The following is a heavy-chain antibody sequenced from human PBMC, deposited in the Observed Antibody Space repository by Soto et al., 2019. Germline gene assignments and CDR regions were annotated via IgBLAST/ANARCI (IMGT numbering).Heavy chain of an antibody. CDR3: ARGPPLLW. CDR1: GGSISSGCCS. D-gene: IGHD2-21*01. J-gene: IGHJ4*02. V-gene: IGHV4-30-2*01. Sequence: PSETLSLTCAVSGGSISSGCCSWSWIRQPPGKGLECIGYIYHSGSTYYNPSLKSRVTISVDRSKNQFSLKLSSVTAADTAVYYCARGPPLLWWSQGTLVTVSS. CDR2: IYHSGST.